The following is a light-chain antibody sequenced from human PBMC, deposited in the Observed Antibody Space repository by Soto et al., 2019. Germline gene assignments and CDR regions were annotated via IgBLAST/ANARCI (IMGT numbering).Light chain of an antibody. J-gene: IGKJ1*01. CDR3: QDYNSWT. CDR1: QSISTW. V-gene: IGKV1-5*03. CDR2: KAS. Sequence: IQIAPSPSTPSASVGDRGPLLCRASQSISTWLSWYQQKPGKAPKVLIYKASNLQSGVSSRFSGSGSGTEFTLTISSLQPDDFATYYCQDYNSWTFGQGTKVDIK.